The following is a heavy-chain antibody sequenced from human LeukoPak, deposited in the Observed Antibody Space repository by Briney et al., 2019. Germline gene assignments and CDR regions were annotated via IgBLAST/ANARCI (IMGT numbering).Heavy chain of an antibody. CDR1: GGTLSSYA. V-gene: IGHV1-69*13. CDR3: ARVFIDCCSGRATNDY. D-gene: IGHD3-3*01. CDR2: IIPIFGTA. J-gene: IGHJ4*02. Sequence: SVKVSCKASGGTLSSYAISWVRQAPGQGLEWMGGIIPIFGTANYAQKFQGRVTITADESTSTAYMELSSLRSDDTAVYYCARVFIDCCSGRATNDYWGQGTLVTVSS.